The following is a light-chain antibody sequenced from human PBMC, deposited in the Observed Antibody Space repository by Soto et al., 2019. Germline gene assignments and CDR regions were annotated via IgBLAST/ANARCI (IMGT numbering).Light chain of an antibody. CDR1: SSDVGGYNY. CDR3: SSYTSISPLV. Sequence: QSALTQPASVSGSPGQSITISCTGTSSDVGGYNYVSWYQQHPGKAPKLMIYEVSTRPSGVSNRFSGSKSGNTASLTISGLQAEDEADYYCSSYTSISPLVFGGGTKLTVL. J-gene: IGLJ2*01. CDR2: EVS. V-gene: IGLV2-14*01.